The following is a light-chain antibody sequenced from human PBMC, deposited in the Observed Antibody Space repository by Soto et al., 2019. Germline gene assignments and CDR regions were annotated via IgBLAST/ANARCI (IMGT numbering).Light chain of an antibody. CDR2: RNN. Sequence: QSVLTQPPSASGTPGQRVTISCSGSSSNIGSNYVYWYQQLPGTAPKLLIYRNNQRPSGGPDRFSGAKSGTSASLAISGLRSEEEADYYCAAWDDSLSAWVFGGGTKLTVL. V-gene: IGLV1-47*01. CDR3: AAWDDSLSAWV. J-gene: IGLJ3*02. CDR1: SSNIGSNY.